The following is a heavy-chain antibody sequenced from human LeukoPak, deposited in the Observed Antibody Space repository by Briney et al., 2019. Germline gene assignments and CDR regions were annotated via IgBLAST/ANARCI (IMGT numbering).Heavy chain of an antibody. Sequence: GASVKVSCKAFGYTFTSNYMHWVRQAPGQGLEWMGGIIPIFGTANYAQKFQGRVTITADESTSTAYMELSSLRSEDTAVYYCASCYDSSGYYFDYWGQGTLVTVSS. J-gene: IGHJ4*02. CDR1: GYTFTSNY. CDR3: ASCYDSSGYYFDY. V-gene: IGHV1-69*13. CDR2: IIPIFGTA. D-gene: IGHD3-22*01.